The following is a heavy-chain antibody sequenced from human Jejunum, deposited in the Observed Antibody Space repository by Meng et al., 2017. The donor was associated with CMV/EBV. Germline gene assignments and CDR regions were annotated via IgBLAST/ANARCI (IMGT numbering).Heavy chain of an antibody. CDR2: ISSSGTTI. CDR1: FTFSSYE. V-gene: IGHV3-48*03. Sequence: FTFSSYEMNWVRQAPGKGLEWVSYISSSGTTIYYADSVKGRFTISRDNAKNSLYLQMNSLRAEDTAVYYCARSAYYGSSGYYHDYWGQGTLVTVSS. D-gene: IGHD3-22*01. J-gene: IGHJ4*02. CDR3: ARSAYYGSSGYYHDY.